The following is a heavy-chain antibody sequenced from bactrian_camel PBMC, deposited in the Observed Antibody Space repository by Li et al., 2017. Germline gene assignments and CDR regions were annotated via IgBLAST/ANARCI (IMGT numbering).Heavy chain of an antibody. D-gene: IGHD3*01. CDR3: AVNKVRHANCMFALKALHINDFDY. Sequence: HVQLVESGGGSVQAGGSLTHSCAASGYEFTDACVGWFRQAPGTGREGVAAIWTGGGSPGYADSVQGRFTISHDAAKNAVHLVITNLKPEDTGVYYCAVNKVRHANCMFALKALHINDFDYWGQGTQVTVS. CDR1: GYEFTDAC. J-gene: IGHJ6*01. CDR2: IWTGGGSP. V-gene: IGHV3S1*01.